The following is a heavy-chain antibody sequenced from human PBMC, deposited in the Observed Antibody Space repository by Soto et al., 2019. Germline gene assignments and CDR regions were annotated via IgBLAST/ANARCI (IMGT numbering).Heavy chain of an antibody. CDR1: GFTFSAYA. CDR3: ARMKPYYYDTSGPRGVFDI. CDR2: IYSGGST. Sequence: GGSLRLSCVASGFTFSAYAMNWVRQAPGKGLEWVSLIYSGGSTYYADSVKGRFTISRDNSKNTLYLQLNSLRAEDTAVYYCARMKPYYYDTSGPRGVFDIWGQGTMVTVSS. V-gene: IGHV3-53*01. D-gene: IGHD3-22*01. J-gene: IGHJ3*02.